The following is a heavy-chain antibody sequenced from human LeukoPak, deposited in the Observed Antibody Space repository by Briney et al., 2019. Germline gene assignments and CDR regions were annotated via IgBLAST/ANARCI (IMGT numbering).Heavy chain of an antibody. CDR2: IYSGGST. Sequence: GGSLRLSCAASGFTFSSNYMSWVRQAPGKGLEWVAVIYSGGSTYYSDSVKGRSTISRDNSKNTLYLLMNSMRAEDTAVDYCARGRHYWGQGTLVTVSS. V-gene: IGHV3-53*01. CDR3: ARGRHY. J-gene: IGHJ4*02. CDR1: GFTFSSNY.